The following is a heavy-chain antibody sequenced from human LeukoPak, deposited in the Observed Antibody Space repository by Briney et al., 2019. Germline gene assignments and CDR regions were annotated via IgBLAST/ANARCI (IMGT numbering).Heavy chain of an antibody. CDR3: ARLSDTPAYYYSSGYYHIRY. J-gene: IGHJ4*02. D-gene: IGHD3-22*01. CDR1: GYTFTAYD. CDR2: MNPDTGNT. Sequence: ASVKVSCKASGYTFTAYDINWVRQGAGQGLEWIGWMNPDTGNTGYAQKFQGRVTMTRDTSKSTAYMDLNSLRSEDTAVYYCARLSDTPAYYYSSGYYHIRYWGQGTLLTVSS. V-gene: IGHV1-8*01.